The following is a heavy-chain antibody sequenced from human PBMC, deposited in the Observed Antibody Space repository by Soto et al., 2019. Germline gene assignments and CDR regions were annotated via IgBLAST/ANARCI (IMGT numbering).Heavy chain of an antibody. D-gene: IGHD5-12*01. CDR3: ARGSGGYDRFDY. J-gene: IGHJ4*02. V-gene: IGHV1-69*13. Sequence: SVKVSCKASGGTFSSYAISWVRQAPGQGLEWMGGIIPIFGTANYAQKFQGRVTIAADESTSTAYMELSSLRSEDTAVYYCARGSGGYDRFDYWGQGTLVTVSS. CDR1: GGTFSSYA. CDR2: IIPIFGTA.